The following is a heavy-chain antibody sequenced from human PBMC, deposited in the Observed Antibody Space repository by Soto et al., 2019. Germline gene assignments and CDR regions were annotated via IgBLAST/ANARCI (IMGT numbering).Heavy chain of an antibody. J-gene: IGHJ4*02. V-gene: IGHV3-33*01. CDR1: GFTFSSYG. CDR3: ATDFGASNYYDSSGYDY. CDR2: IWYDGSNK. Sequence: QVQLVESGGGVVQPGRSLRLSCAASGFTFSSYGMHWVRQAPGKGLQWVAVIWYDGSNKYYADSVKGRFTISRDNSKNTLYLQMNRLRGEERAVYYCATDFGASNYYDSSGYDYWGQGTLVNVSS. D-gene: IGHD3-22*01.